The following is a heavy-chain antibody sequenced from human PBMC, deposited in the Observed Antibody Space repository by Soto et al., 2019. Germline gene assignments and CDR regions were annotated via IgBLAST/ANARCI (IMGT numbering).Heavy chain of an antibody. Sequence: EVQLVESGGDLVQPGGSLRLSCATSDFTFRNYWMNWVRQAPGKGLEWVANIKPDGSATNYVDSVKGRCTISRDNVRNSVSLQMNSLRVEDTAVYFCFGGNGGPQWGQGTLVTVSS. CDR2: IKPDGSAT. V-gene: IGHV3-7*03. J-gene: IGHJ4*02. CDR3: FGGNGGPQ. D-gene: IGHD3-16*01. CDR1: DFTFRNYW.